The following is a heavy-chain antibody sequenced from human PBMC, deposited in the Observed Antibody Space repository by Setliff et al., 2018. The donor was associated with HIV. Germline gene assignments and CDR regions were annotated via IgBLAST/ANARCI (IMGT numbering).Heavy chain of an antibody. CDR3: ASGRGSDAIAFDY. CDR1: GFSFTKSRFSFNNAW. D-gene: IGHD5-12*01. Sequence: GGSLRLSCAASGFSFTKSRFSFNNAWLSWVRQAPGKGLEWVGRIGGQAEGGTAVYAPPVIARFTIYRDDSKNTLYLDMGSLKTEDTSVYYCASGRGSDAIAFDYWGQGTPFTVSS. CDR2: IGGQAEGGTA. V-gene: IGHV3-15*04. J-gene: IGHJ4*02.